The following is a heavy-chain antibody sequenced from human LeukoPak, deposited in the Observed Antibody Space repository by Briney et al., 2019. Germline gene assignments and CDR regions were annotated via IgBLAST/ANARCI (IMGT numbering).Heavy chain of an antibody. CDR1: GDSVSSNSAA. J-gene: IGHJ4*02. V-gene: IGHV6-1*01. D-gene: IGHD5-18*01. CDR2: TYCRSTCYS. Sequence: SQTLSPTCAISGDSVSSNSAAWNWFRQSPSRGLEWLGRTYCRSTCYSDYAVSVKSRITINPDTSKNQFSLQLNSVTPEDTAVYYCARGTAHYFDYWGQGTLVTVSS. CDR3: ARGTAHYFDY.